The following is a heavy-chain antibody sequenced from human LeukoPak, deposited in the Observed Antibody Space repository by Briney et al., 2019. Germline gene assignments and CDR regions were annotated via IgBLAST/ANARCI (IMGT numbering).Heavy chain of an antibody. CDR3: AREPAGAAGT. D-gene: IGHD6-13*01. V-gene: IGHV3-11*04. Sequence: GGSLRLSCAASGFTFSDYYMSWILQAPAKGLEGVSFISSSSSNIYYADSVKGRFTISRDDAKNPLYLQMNSLRAEDTAVYYCAREPAGAAGTWGQGTLVTVSS. CDR2: ISSSSSNI. CDR1: GFTFSDYY. J-gene: IGHJ5*02.